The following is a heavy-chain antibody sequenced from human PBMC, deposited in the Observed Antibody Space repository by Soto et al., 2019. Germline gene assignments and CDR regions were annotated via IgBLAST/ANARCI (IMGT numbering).Heavy chain of an antibody. CDR2: IYYSGST. V-gene: IGHV4-59*01. D-gene: IGHD6-13*01. CDR1: GGSISSYY. Sequence: PSETLSLTCTVSGGSISSYYWSWIRQPPGKGLEWIGYIYYSGSTNYNPSLKSRVTISVDTSKNQFSLKLSSVTAADTAVYYCARIDGSSQLYYIDYRGQGTLVTVSS. J-gene: IGHJ4*02. CDR3: ARIDGSSQLYYIDY.